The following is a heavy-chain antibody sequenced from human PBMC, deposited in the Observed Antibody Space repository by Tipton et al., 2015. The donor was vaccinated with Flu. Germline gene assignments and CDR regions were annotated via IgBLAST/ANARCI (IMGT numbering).Heavy chain of an antibody. D-gene: IGHD3-10*01. CDR1: GGSFSGYY. CDR2: INHSGST. J-gene: IGHJ3*02. V-gene: IGHV4-34*01. Sequence: TLSLTCAVYGGSFSGYYWSWIRQPPGKGLEWIGEINHSGSTNYNPSLKSRVTISVDTSKNQFSLKLSSVTAADTAVYYCASLRRGSGSRSLDAFDIWGQGTMVTVSS. CDR3: ASLRRGSGSRSLDAFDI.